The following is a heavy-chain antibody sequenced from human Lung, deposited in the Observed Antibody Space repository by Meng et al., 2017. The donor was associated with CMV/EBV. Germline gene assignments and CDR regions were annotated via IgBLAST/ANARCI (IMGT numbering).Heavy chain of an antibody. CDR2: INRNGGSK. V-gene: IGHV3-20*04. Sequence: GESLKISCAASGFTFDDYAMAWVRQAPGKGLEWVSGINRNGGSKGYVDSVKGRFTISRDNAKNSLHLQMNSLRAEDTAFYYCARRRELFYFDYWGQGSLVTVSS. CDR3: ARRRELFYFDY. D-gene: IGHD1-7*01. J-gene: IGHJ4*02. CDR1: GFTFDDYA.